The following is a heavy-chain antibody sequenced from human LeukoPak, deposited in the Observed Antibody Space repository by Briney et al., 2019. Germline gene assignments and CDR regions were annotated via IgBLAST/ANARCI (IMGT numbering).Heavy chain of an antibody. CDR1: GYTFADYA. V-gene: IGHV3-9*01. J-gene: IGHJ4*02. CDR2: ISWNSGSI. CDR3: AKTTGAEYYGSSGYPFDY. D-gene: IGHD3-22*01. Sequence: GSSLKLSCEASGYTFADYAMHWVRQAPGQGLEWVSGISWNSGSIGYADSVKGRFTISRDNAKSSLYLEMSRLRADDTALYYCAKTTGAEYYGSSGYPFDYWRQGPLLAVPS.